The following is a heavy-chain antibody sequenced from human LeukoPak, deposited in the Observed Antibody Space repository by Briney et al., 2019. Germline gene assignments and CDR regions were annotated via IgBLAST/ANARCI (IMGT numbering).Heavy chain of an antibody. Sequence: GGSLRLSCAASGFTFRSFAVSWVRQAPGQGLEWVSAISGSGDSTYYADSVQGRFTISRDNSKNTLYVEMNSLRADDTAVYYCARAGQLDYWGQGTLVTVSS. V-gene: IGHV3-23*01. D-gene: IGHD1-1*01. J-gene: IGHJ4*02. CDR2: ISGSGDST. CDR3: ARAGQLDY. CDR1: GFTFRSFA.